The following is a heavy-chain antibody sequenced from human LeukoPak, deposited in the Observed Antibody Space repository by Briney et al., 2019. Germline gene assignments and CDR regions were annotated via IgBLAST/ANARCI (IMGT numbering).Heavy chain of an antibody. CDR3: ARANYSSGWVPFDY. Sequence: ASVSVSFTASGYTFTFYYMHWVRQAPGQGHELKGLFNPNSGGTNYAQKLQGRVTMTRDTFISTAYMWLSRLRSDDTAVYYCARANYSSGWVPFDYWGQGTLATVSS. J-gene: IGHJ4*02. D-gene: IGHD6-19*01. CDR1: GYTFTFYY. CDR2: FNPNSGGT. V-gene: IGHV1-2*02.